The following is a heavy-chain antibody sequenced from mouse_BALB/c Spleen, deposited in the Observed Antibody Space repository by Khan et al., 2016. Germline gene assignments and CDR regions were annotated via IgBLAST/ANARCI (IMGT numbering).Heavy chain of an antibody. CDR1: GYTFTSYW. J-gene: IGHJ2*01. CDR2: INPSTGYT. CDR3: ARTGYETFFDY. V-gene: IGHV1-7*01. Sequence: QVQLQQPGAELAKPGASVKMSCKASGYTFTSYWMHWVKQRPGQGLEWIGYINPSTGYTEYNQKFKDKATLTADKSSSTAYMQLSSLTSEDSAVYYCARTGYETFFDYWGQGTTLTVSS. D-gene: IGHD2-14*01.